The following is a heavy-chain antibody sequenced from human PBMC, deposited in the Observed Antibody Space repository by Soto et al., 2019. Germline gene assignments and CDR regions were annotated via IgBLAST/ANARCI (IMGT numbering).Heavy chain of an antibody. Sequence: PGGSLRLSCAASGFTFSSYSMDWVRQAPGKGLEWVSYISSSSSTIYYADSVKGRFTISRDNAKNSLYLQMNSLRDEDTAVYYCARDSPEDFKLVLWNDAFDIWGQGTRDTVSS. CDR1: GFTFSSYS. CDR3: ARDSPEDFKLVLWNDAFDI. V-gene: IGHV3-48*02. CDR2: ISSSSSTI. J-gene: IGHJ3*02. D-gene: IGHD6-13*01.